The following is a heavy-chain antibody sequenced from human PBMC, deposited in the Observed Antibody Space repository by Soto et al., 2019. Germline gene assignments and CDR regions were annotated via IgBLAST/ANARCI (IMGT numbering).Heavy chain of an antibody. CDR2: ISGSGGST. CDR3: AKQNGYGGNSELEY. V-gene: IGHV3-23*01. Sequence: GGFLRLSCAASGFTFSSYAMSWVRQAPGKGLEWVSAISGSGGSTYYADSVKGRFTISRDNSKNTLYLQMNSLRAEDTAVYYCAKQNGYGGNSELEYWGQGTLVTVSS. D-gene: IGHD2-21*02. J-gene: IGHJ4*02. CDR1: GFTFSSYA.